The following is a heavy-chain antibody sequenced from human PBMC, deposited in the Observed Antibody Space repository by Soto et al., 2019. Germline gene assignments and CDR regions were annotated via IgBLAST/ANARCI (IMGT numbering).Heavy chain of an antibody. J-gene: IGHJ3*02. V-gene: IGHV3-9*01. CDR1: GFTFHDYA. D-gene: IGHD3-9*01. CDR3: AKDIKRIERYFDSLWLTYDAFDI. CDR2: IRWNSGYV. Sequence: GGSLRLSCAASGFTFHDYAMHWVRQAPGKGLEWVSGIRWNSGYVGYADSVKGRFSISRDNAKNTLYLQMNSLRAEDTAVYYCAKDIKRIERYFDSLWLTYDAFDIWGQGTMVTVSS.